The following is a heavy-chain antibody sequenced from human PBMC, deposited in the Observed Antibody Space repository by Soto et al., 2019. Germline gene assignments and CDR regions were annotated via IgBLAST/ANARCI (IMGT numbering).Heavy chain of an antibody. V-gene: IGHV4-59*01. CDR2: IYYSGST. CDR1: GGSISSYL. CDR3: AREEDTSGWTGFDP. Sequence: QVQLQESGPGLVKPSETLSLTCTVSGGSISSYLCSWIRQPPGKGLEWIGYIYYSGSTNYNPSLKSRVTISVDTSKNQFPLKLSSVTASDTAVYYCAREEDTSGWTGFDPWGQGTLVTVSS. J-gene: IGHJ5*02. D-gene: IGHD6-19*01.